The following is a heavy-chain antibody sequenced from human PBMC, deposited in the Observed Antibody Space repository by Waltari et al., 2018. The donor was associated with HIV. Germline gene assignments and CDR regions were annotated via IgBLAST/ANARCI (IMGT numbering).Heavy chain of an antibody. V-gene: IGHV3-30*18. Sequence: QVQLVESGGGVVQPGRSLRLSCAASGFTLGTYGMYWVRQAPGKGLEWVAFIAYDGDNKYYADSVKGRCTLSRDNSKNTVYLQINSLRAEDSAVYYCAKDKGGVTYIFDYWGQGTLVTVSS. CDR2: IAYDGDNK. D-gene: IGHD1-1*01. CDR3: AKDKGGVTYIFDY. CDR1: GFTLGTYG. J-gene: IGHJ4*02.